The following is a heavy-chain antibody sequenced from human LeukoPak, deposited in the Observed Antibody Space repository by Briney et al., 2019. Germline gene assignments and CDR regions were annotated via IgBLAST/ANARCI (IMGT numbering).Heavy chain of an antibody. Sequence: GGSLRLSCAASGFTFSDDYMSWIRQAPGKGLEWVSYISSSGSTIYYADSVKGRFTIYRDNAKNSLYLQMNSLRAEDTAVYYCARDFIAVAGTFDYWGQGTLVTVSS. CDR1: GFTFSDDY. V-gene: IGHV3-11*04. CDR3: ARDFIAVAGTFDY. CDR2: ISSSGSTI. J-gene: IGHJ4*02. D-gene: IGHD6-19*01.